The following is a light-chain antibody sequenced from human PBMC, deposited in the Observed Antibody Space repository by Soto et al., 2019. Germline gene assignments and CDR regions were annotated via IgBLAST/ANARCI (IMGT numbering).Light chain of an antibody. CDR2: DAS. J-gene: IGKJ4*01. V-gene: IGKV3-20*01. CDR3: QQYATSPLA. CDR1: QNVARNY. Sequence: EIVMTQSPGTLSVSPGESATLSCRASQNVARNYLAWFQQRPGQAPRLLIYDASTRATGIPDRFSGSGSGTDFTLTISRLEPEDFAVYFCQQYATSPLAFGGGTKVDIK.